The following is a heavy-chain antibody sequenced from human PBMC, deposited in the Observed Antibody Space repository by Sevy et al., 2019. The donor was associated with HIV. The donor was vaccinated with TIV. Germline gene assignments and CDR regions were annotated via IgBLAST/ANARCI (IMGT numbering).Heavy chain of an antibody. D-gene: IGHD4-17*01. CDR2: INPSGGST. V-gene: IGHV1-46*01. J-gene: IGHJ4*02. CDR1: GYTFTSYC. CDR3: ERDLAHGDPNY. Sequence: ASVKVSCKASGYTFTSYCMHWVRQAPGKGLEGMGVINPSGGSTSYAQKFQGRVTMTRDTSTSTVYMELSSLRSEDTAVYYCERDLAHGDPNYWGQGTLVTVSS.